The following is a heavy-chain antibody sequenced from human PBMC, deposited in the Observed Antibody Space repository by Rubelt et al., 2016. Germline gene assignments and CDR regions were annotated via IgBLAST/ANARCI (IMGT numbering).Heavy chain of an antibody. Sequence: ISWVRQATGQGLEWMGWMNPNSGNTGYAQKFQGRVTMTRNTSISTAYMELSSLRSEDTAVYYCARGYGNGRYYGSGSYYNEYYYYGKDVWGQGTTVTVSS. CDR2: MNPNSGNT. CDR3: ARGYGNGRYYGSGSYYNEYYYYGKDV. V-gene: IGHV1-8*01. J-gene: IGHJ6*02. D-gene: IGHD3-10*01.